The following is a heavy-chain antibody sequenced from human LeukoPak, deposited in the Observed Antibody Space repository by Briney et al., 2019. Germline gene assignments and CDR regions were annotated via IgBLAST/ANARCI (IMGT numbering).Heavy chain of an antibody. Sequence: GESLKISCEGSGYTFPTFYIGWVRQMPGKGLEWMGIIYPGDSAARYSPSFQGQVIFSADKSISTAYLQWRSLKASDTAMYYCARLNYGMDVWGQGTTVTVSS. CDR3: ARLNYGMDV. J-gene: IGHJ6*02. V-gene: IGHV5-51*01. CDR2: IYPGDSAA. CDR1: GYTFPTFY.